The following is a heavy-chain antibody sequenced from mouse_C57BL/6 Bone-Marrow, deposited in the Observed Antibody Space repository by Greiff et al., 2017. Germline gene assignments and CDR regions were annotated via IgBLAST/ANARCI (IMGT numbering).Heavy chain of an antibody. CDR2: ISSGGSDT. Sequence: DVQLVESGAELVKPGASLKLSCAASGYAFSSYCMYWVRQTPGKGLEWVATISSGGSDTNYTESVKGRVTLTADKANNTQYLQLSSLTSEDSAMYYCASRCDDGYWGPFDFWGRGTMVTVSA. CDR3: ASRCDDGYWGPFDF. V-gene: IGHV5-6*01. CDR1: GYAFSSYC. J-gene: IGHJ3*01. D-gene: IGHD2-3*01.